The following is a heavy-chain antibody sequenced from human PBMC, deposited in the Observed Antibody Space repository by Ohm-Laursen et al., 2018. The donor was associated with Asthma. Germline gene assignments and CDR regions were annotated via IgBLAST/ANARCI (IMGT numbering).Heavy chain of an antibody. J-gene: IGHJ5*02. V-gene: IGHV7-4-1*02. CDR3: AREIGVADFRFDP. CDR1: GYTFPNYA. Sequence: GASVKVSCKASGYTFPNYAIHWVRQAPGHGLEWMGWINTNTGIATYAQGFAGRFIFSLDTSVSTAYLQISRLKAEDTAVYYCAREIGVADFRFDPWGQGTLVTVSS. D-gene: IGHD3-22*01. CDR2: INTNTGIA.